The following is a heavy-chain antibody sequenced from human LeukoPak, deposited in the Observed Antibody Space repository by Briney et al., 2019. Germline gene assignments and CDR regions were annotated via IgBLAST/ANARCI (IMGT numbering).Heavy chain of an antibody. CDR1: AYSISSGYY. Sequence: SSETLSLTCAVSAYSISSGYYWAWIRQPPGKGLEWIGSIYHSGSTYYNPSLKSRVTISVDTSKNQFSLKLRHVAAADTGGCSCARLDYGGNGYDYLPEGTAVTVSS. V-gene: IGHV4-38-2*01. D-gene: IGHD4-23*01. CDR2: IYHSGST. CDR3: ARLDYGGNGYDY. J-gene: IGHJ4*02.